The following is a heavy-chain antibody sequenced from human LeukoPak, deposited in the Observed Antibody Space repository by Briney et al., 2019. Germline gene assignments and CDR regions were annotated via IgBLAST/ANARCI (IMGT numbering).Heavy chain of an antibody. CDR1: GYTFTGYY. CDR2: INPNSGGT. D-gene: IGHD3-16*01. V-gene: IGHV1-2*02. CDR3: ARDADYDYVKNYYFYYMDV. Sequence: ASVTVSCKTSGYTFTGYYIHWVRQAPGQGLEWMGWINPNSGGTNYTQKFQGRVTMTRDTSISTAYMELSRLTSDDTAVYYCARDADYDYVKNYYFYYMDVWGTGTTVTVSS. J-gene: IGHJ6*03.